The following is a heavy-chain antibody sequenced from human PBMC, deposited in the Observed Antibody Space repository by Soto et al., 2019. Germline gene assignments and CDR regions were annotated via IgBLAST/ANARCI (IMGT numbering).Heavy chain of an antibody. V-gene: IGHV3-9*01. CDR3: AKIGGIAAGGQDPDLLYYYGMDV. J-gene: IGHJ6*02. Sequence: GGSLRLSCTTSVFTFDDYAMQWVRQTPGKGLEWVSVISWNSGNIGYADSVKGRFTISRDNAKNSLHLQMNSLRPEDTAVYYCAKIGGIAAGGQDPDLLYYYGMDVWGQGTTVTVSS. D-gene: IGHD6-13*01. CDR1: VFTFDDYA. CDR2: ISWNSGNI.